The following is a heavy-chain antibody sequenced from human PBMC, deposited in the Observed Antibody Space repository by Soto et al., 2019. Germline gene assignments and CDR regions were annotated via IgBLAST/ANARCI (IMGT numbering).Heavy chain of an antibody. Sequence: GGSLRLSCAASGFTFSSYWMSWVRQAPGKGLEWVANIKQDGSEKYYVDSVKGRFTISRDNAKNSLYLQMNSLRAEDTAVYYCARVPRVAGRGGYYFDYWGQGTLVTVSS. CDR1: GFTFSSYW. D-gene: IGHD6-19*01. J-gene: IGHJ4*02. CDR2: IKQDGSEK. V-gene: IGHV3-7*01. CDR3: ARVPRVAGRGGYYFDY.